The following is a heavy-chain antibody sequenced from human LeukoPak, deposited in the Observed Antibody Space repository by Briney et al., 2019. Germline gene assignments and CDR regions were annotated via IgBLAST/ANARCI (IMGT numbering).Heavy chain of an antibody. CDR2: IYSGGST. CDR3: ARDLAAAANWFDP. Sequence: ETLSLTCTVSGGSISSYYWSWVRQAPGKGLEWVSVIYSGGSTYYADSVKGRFTISRDNSKNTLYLQMNSLRAEDTAVYYCARDLAAAANWFDPWGQGTLVTVSS. V-gene: IGHV3-53*01. CDR1: GGSISSYY. J-gene: IGHJ5*02. D-gene: IGHD6-13*01.